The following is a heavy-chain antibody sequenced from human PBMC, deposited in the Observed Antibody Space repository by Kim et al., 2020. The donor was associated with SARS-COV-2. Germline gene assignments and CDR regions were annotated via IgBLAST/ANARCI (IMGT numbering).Heavy chain of an antibody. V-gene: IGHV1-69*04. CDR2: IIPILGIA. CDR3: STPFIAVAGRDY. CDR1: GGTFSSYA. J-gene: IGHJ4*02. D-gene: IGHD6-19*01. Sequence: SVKVSCKASGGTFSSYAISWVRQAPGQGLEWMGRIIPILGIANYAQKLQGRVTITADKSTSTAYMELSSLRSEDTAVYYCSTPFIAVAGRDYWGQGTLV.